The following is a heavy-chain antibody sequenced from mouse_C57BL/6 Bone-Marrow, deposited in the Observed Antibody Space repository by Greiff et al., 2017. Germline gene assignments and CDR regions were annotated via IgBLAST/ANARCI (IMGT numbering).Heavy chain of an antibody. V-gene: IGHV1-53*01. D-gene: IGHD1-1*01. CDR3: ARGGYGSYWYFDV. CDR2: INPSNGGT. Sequence: VQLQQPGTELVKPGASVKLSCKASGYTFTSYWMHWVKQRPGQGLEWIGNINPSNGGTNYNEKFKSKATLTVDKSSSTASMQLSSLTSEDSSVYYGARGGYGSYWYFDVWGTGTTVTVSS. CDR1: GYTFTSYW. J-gene: IGHJ1*03.